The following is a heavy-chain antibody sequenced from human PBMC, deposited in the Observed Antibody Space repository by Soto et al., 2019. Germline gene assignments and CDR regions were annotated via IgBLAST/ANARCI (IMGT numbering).Heavy chain of an antibody. CDR1: GDSITSGDFY. J-gene: IGHJ4*02. Sequence: QVQLQESGPGLVKPSQTLSLTCTVSGDSITSGDFYWTWIRQPPGKGLEWIGYVYYSGSPYFNPSLKSRVSMSVDTSKNQFSLKVYSVTSADTAVYYCARGEWELPIDYWGQGTLVTVSS. CDR2: VYYSGSP. D-gene: IGHD1-26*01. V-gene: IGHV4-30-4*01. CDR3: ARGEWELPIDY.